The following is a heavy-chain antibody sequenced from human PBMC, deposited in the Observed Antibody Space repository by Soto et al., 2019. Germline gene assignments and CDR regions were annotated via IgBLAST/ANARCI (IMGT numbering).Heavy chain of an antibody. Sequence: QVQLQESGPGLVKPSQTLSLTCTVSGGSISSGGYYWSWIRQHPGKGLEWIGYIYYSGSTYYNPSPMSVVTISVDTSKNPFSLKLSSVTAADTAVYYCARGGIAAAAPPDYWGQGTLVTVSS. J-gene: IGHJ4*02. V-gene: IGHV4-31*01. D-gene: IGHD6-13*01. CDR2: IYYSGST. CDR1: GGSISSGGYY. CDR3: ARGGIAAAAPPDY.